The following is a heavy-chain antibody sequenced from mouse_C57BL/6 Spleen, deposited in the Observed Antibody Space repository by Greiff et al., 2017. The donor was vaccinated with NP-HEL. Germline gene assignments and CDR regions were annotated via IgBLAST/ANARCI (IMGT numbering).Heavy chain of an antibody. CDR3: ARCRSNTYYAMDY. CDR1: GYSFTDYN. Sequence: VQLKESGPELVKPGASVKISCKASGYSFTDYNMNWVKQSNGKSLEWIGVINPNYGTTSYNQKFKGKATLTVDQSSSTAYMQLNSLTSEDSAVYYCARCRSNTYYAMDYWGQGTTVTVSS. V-gene: IGHV1-39*01. CDR2: INPNYGTT. D-gene: IGHD2-5*01. J-gene: IGHJ4*01.